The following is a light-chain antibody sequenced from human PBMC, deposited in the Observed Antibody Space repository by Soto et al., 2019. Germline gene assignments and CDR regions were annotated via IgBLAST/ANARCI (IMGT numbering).Light chain of an antibody. CDR2: EVS. J-gene: IGLJ2*01. Sequence: QSALTQPPSASGTPGQSVTIPCTGTSSDVGDYNYVSWYQQHPGKAPKLVIYEVSRRPSGVPDRFSGSKSGNTASLTVSGLQAEDEADYYCCSNAGSNNLVFGGGTKLTVL. CDR3: CSNAGSNNLV. CDR1: SSDVGDYNY. V-gene: IGLV2-8*01.